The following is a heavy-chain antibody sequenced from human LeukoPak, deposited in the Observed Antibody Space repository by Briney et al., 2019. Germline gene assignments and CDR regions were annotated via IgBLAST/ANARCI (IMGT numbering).Heavy chain of an antibody. CDR1: GFTFSTFA. J-gene: IGHJ4*02. Sequence: GGSLRLSCAASGFTFSTFAMTWIRQAPGKGLEWVSTINFSGGNAYYADSVKGRFTISRANAKNSLYLQMNSLRADDTAVYYCARLYGYGELYYFDYWGQGSLVTVPS. V-gene: IGHV3-21*01. D-gene: IGHD4-17*01. CDR2: INFSGGNA. CDR3: ARLYGYGELYYFDY.